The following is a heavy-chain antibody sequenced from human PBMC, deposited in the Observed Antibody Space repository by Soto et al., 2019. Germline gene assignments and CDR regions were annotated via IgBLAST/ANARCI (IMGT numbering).Heavy chain of an antibody. CDR3: ARGGLQHALDV. J-gene: IGHJ6*02. CDR1: GFTFSNYW. Sequence: EVQRVESGGGLVQPGGSLRLSCAASGFTFSNYWMYWVRKAPGKGLVWVSRVNNDGTDTTHADSVKGRFTISRDNAENKLYLQKNSRRAEDTAVYYCARGGLQHALDVWGQGSTVTVAS. CDR2: VNNDGTDT. D-gene: IGHD6-13*01. V-gene: IGHV3-74*03.